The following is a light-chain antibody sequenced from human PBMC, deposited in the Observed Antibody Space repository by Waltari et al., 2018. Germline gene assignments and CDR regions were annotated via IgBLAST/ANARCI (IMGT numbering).Light chain of an antibody. CDR1: SGDVGGYNY. Sequence: QSALTQPRSVSGSPGLSVTISCTGTSGDVGGYNYVSWYQHHPGKAPKLLIYDVTKRPSGVPDRFSGSKSGYTASLTIAGLQADDEADYCCCSYAGSIVIWVFGGGTKLTVL. CDR2: DVT. J-gene: IGLJ3*02. CDR3: CSYAGSIVIWV. V-gene: IGLV2-11*01.